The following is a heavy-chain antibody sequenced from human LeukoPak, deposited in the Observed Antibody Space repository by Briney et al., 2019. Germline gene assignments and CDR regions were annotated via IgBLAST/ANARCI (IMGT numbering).Heavy chain of an antibody. CDR2: IRYDGSNK. D-gene: IGHD3-22*01. CDR3: AKAWRYYDSSGYYDY. Sequence: GGSLRLSCAASGFTFSSYGMHWVRQAPGKGLEWVAFIRYDGSNKYYADSVKGRFTISRDNSKNTLYLQMNSLRAEDTAVYYCAKAWRYYDSSGYYDYWGQGTLVTVSP. J-gene: IGHJ4*02. CDR1: GFTFSSYG. V-gene: IGHV3-30*02.